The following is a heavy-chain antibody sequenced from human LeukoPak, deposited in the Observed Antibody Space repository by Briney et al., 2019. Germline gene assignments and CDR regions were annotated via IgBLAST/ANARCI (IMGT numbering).Heavy chain of an antibody. CDR3: ASELYYDFWSGYKGGSYYYYGMDV. CDR2: INPSGGST. D-gene: IGHD3-3*01. CDR1: GYTFTSYY. Sequence: ASVKVSCKASGYTFTSYYMHWVRQAPGQGLEWMGIINPSGGSTSYAQKFQGRVTMTRDTSTSTVYMELSSLRSEDTAVYYCASELYYDFWSGYKGGSYYYYGMDVWGQGTTVTVSS. J-gene: IGHJ6*02. V-gene: IGHV1-46*01.